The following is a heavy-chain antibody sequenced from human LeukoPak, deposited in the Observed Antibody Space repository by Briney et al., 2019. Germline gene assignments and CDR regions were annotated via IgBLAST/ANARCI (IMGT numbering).Heavy chain of an antibody. Sequence: GGSLRLSCAASGFTFSSYSMNWVRQAPGKGLEWVSSISSSSSYIYYADSVKGRFTISRDNAKNSLYLQMNSLRAEDTAVYYCARGPPGYYGSGSPDYWGQGTLVTVSS. CDR2: ISSSSSYI. V-gene: IGHV3-21*01. CDR3: ARGPPGYYGSGSPDY. J-gene: IGHJ4*02. CDR1: GFTFSSYS. D-gene: IGHD3-10*01.